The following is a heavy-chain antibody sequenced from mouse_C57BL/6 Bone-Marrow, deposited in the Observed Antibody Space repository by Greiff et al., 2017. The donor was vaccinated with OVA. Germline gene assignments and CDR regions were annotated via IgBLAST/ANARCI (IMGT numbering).Heavy chain of an antibody. CDR1: GFSFNTYA. D-gene: IGHD1-1*01. V-gene: IGHV10-1*01. CDR3: VRHTGYFDV. CDR2: IRSKSNNYAT. J-gene: IGHJ1*03. Sequence: EVNLVESGGGLVQPKGSLKLSCAASGFSFNTYAMNWVRQAPGKGLEWVARIRSKSNNYATYYADSVKDRFTISRDDSESMLYLQMNNLKTEDTAMYYCVRHTGYFDVWGTGTTVTVSS.